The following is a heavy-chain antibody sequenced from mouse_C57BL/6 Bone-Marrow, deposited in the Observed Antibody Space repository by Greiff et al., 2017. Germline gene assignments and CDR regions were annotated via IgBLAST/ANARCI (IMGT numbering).Heavy chain of an antibody. J-gene: IGHJ2*01. Sequence: EVKLVESGGGLVQSGRSLRLSCATSGFTFSDFYMEWVRQAPGKGLEWIAASRNKANDYTTEYSASVKGRFIVSRETSQSILYLQMNALIAEDTAIYYCARDWLTGGPFDYWGQGTTLTVSS. CDR3: ARDWLTGGPFDY. V-gene: IGHV7-1*01. CDR1: GFTFSDFY. CDR2: SRNKANDYTT. D-gene: IGHD4-1*01.